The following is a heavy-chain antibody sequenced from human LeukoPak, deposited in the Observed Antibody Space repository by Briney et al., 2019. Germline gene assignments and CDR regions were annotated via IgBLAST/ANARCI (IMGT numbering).Heavy chain of an antibody. Sequence: ASVKVSCKASGYTFSGYYMHWVRQAPGQGLEWMGWINPTSGATKYAQTFQGRVTMTRDTSISTAYVELSRLTSDDTALYYCARATGIAAGSTRFDCWGQGTLVTV. J-gene: IGHJ4*02. CDR1: GYTFSGYY. V-gene: IGHV1-2*02. CDR3: ARATGIAAGSTRFDC. D-gene: IGHD6-25*01. CDR2: INPTSGAT.